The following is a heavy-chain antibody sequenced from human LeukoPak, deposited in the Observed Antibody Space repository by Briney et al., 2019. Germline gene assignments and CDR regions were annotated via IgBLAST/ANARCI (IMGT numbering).Heavy chain of an antibody. CDR1: GFTFNSYG. J-gene: IGHJ5*02. Sequence: GGSLRLSCAASGFTFNSYGMHWVRQAPGKGLEWVAGTSYAGNNQYYADSVKGRFTVPRDNPKNTLYLQMNSLRPEDTAVYYCAKEDTVTTNWLDPWGQGPLVTVSS. V-gene: IGHV3-30*18. CDR3: AKEDTVTTNWLDP. CDR2: TSYAGNNQ. D-gene: IGHD4-17*01.